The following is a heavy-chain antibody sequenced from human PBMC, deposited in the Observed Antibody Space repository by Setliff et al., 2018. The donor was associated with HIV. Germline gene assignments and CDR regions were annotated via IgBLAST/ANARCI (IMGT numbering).Heavy chain of an antibody. CDR1: GGSISSYY. CDR3: ARAFGFTAIAAGNWFDP. Sequence: PSETLSLTCTVSGGSISSYYWSWIRQPPGKGLEWIGYIYYSGSTNYNPSLKSRVTISVDTSKNQFSLKLSSVTAADTAVYYCARAFGFTAIAAGNWFDPWGQGILVTVSS. J-gene: IGHJ5*02. CDR2: IYYSGST. D-gene: IGHD5-18*01. V-gene: IGHV4-59*01.